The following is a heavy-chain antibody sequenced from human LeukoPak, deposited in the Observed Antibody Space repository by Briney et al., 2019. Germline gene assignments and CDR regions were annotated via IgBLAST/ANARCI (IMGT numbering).Heavy chain of an antibody. D-gene: IGHD4-17*01. CDR3: ARSRSTVTTGGDY. CDR2: ISSSSSTI. Sequence: GGSLRLSCAASGFTLSSYSMNWVRQAPGKGLEWVSYISSSSSTIYYADSVKGRFTISRDNAKNSLYLQMNSLRDEDTAVYYCARSRSTVTTGGDYWGQGTLVTVSS. V-gene: IGHV3-48*02. J-gene: IGHJ4*02. CDR1: GFTLSSYS.